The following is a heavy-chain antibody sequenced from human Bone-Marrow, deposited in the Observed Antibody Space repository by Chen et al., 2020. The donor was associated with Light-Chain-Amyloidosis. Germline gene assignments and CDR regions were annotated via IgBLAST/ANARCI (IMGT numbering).Heavy chain of an antibody. CDR1: GFTVSSNY. V-gene: IGHV3-53*01. CDR2: IFSGGNT. CDR3: AGMDRSGYYHFQY. Sequence: QPGGSLRLSCAASGFTVSSNYLSWVRQAPGKGLEWVSVIFSGGNTYYADSVKGRFTISRDNSKNTLYLQMNSLRAEDTAVYYCAGMDRSGYYHFQYWGQGTLVTVSS. J-gene: IGHJ4*02. D-gene: IGHD3-22*01.